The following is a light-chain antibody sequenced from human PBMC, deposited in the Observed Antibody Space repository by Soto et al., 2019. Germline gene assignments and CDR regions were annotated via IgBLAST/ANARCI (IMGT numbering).Light chain of an antibody. CDR2: LGS. CDR3: MQGLQSRT. CDR1: QSLLHSNGYNY. Sequence: DIVMTQSPLSLPVTPGEPASISCRSSQSLLHSNGYNYLDWYLQKPGQSPQLLIYLGSNRASGVPDRFSGSGSGTDFTLKISRVAAEDVGVYYCMQGLQSRTFGQGTKVDIK. J-gene: IGKJ1*01. V-gene: IGKV2-28*01.